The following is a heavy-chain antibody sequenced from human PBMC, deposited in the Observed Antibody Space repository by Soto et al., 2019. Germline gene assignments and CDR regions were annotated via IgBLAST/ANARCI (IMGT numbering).Heavy chain of an antibody. J-gene: IGHJ4*01. D-gene: IGHD3-3*01. CDR3: ARGPSSFWSSYLCAYFDS. CDR1: GASITSADYY. V-gene: IGHV4-31*03. CDR2: ISYSGNT. Sequence: PSETLSLTCTVSGASITSADYYWSWIRQRPGEGLEWIGFISYSGNTYHSPSLKSRLVLSVDTSKNQFSLELDFMTAADTAVYYCARGPSSFWSSYLCAYFDSWGHEIPVTVSS.